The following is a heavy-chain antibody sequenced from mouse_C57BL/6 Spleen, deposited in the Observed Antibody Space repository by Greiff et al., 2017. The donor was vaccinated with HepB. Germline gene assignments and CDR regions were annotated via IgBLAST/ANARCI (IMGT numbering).Heavy chain of an antibody. D-gene: IGHD2-3*01. Sequence: VQLQQPGAELVKPGASVKLSCKASGYTFTSYWMQWVKQRPGQGLEWIGEIDPSDSYTNYNQKFKGKATLTVDTSSSTAYMQLSSLTSEDSAVYYCARRSDGRWLLDYWGQGTTLTVSS. J-gene: IGHJ2*01. CDR2: IDPSDSYT. CDR3: ARRSDGRWLLDY. V-gene: IGHV1-50*01. CDR1: GYTFTSYW.